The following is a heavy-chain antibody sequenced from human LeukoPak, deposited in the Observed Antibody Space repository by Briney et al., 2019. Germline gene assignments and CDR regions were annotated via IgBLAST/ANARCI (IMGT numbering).Heavy chain of an antibody. V-gene: IGHV1-24*01. CDR1: GYTLTELS. CDR2: FDPEDGET. Sequence: ASVKVSCKVSGYTLTELSMHWVRQAPGKGLEWMGGFDPEDGETIYAQKFQGRVTMTEDTSTDTAYMELSSLRSEDTAVYHCATHLTYYYDSSGYFNFDYWGQGTLVTVSS. D-gene: IGHD3-22*01. J-gene: IGHJ4*02. CDR3: ATHLTYYYDSSGYFNFDY.